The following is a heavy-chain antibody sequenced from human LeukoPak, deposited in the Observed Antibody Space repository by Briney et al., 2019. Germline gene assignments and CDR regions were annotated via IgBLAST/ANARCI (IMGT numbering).Heavy chain of an antibody. V-gene: IGHV3-11*01. J-gene: IGHJ5*02. CDR2: MSSRGTTI. Sequence: KPGGSLRLSCAASGFIFRDYYMSWIRQAPGKGLEWVSDMSSRGTTIYYADSVKGRFTISRDNAKNSLYMKMNSLKVEDTAVYYCARDHGQWLVKGNWFDPWGQGTLVTVSS. CDR1: GFIFRDYY. CDR3: ARDHGQWLVKGNWFDP. D-gene: IGHD6-19*01.